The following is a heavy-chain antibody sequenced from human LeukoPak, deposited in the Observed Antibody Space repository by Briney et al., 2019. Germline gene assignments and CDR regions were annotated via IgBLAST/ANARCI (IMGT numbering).Heavy chain of an antibody. D-gene: IGHD1-26*01. CDR3: ASEGASTGSFDY. CDR1: GYTFTGYY. V-gene: IGHV1-2*02. CDR2: INPNSGGT. J-gene: IGHJ4*02. Sequence: ASVKVSCTASGYTFTGYYMHWVRQAPGQGLEWMGWINPNSGGTNYAQKFQGRVTMTRDTPISTAYMEVSRLRSDDTAVYYCASEGASTGSFDYWGQGTLVTVSS.